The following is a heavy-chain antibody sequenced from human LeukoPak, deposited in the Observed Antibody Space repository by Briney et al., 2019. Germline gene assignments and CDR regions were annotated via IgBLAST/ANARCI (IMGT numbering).Heavy chain of an antibody. D-gene: IGHD4-17*01. CDR2: ISAYNGNT. J-gene: IGHJ5*02. Sequence: GASVKVSCKASGYTFTNYGISWVRQAPGQGLEWMGWISAYNGNTNSAQKLQGRVTMTTDTSTSTAYMELRSLRSDDTAVYYCARDANDYGDYSRFDPWGQGTLVTVSS. V-gene: IGHV1-18*01. CDR1: GYTFTNYG. CDR3: ARDANDYGDYSRFDP.